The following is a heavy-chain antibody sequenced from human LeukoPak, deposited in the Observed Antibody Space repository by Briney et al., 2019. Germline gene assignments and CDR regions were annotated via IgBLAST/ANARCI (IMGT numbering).Heavy chain of an antibody. CDR3: AKDIIVVPAGSDAFDI. D-gene: IGHD2-2*01. J-gene: IGHJ3*02. Sequence: GGSLRLSCAASGFTFSNYAMSWVRQAPGKGLEWVSAISGSGGSTYDADSVKGRFTISRDNSKNMLYLQMNGLRAEDTAIYYCAKDIIVVPAGSDAFDIWGQGTLVTVSS. V-gene: IGHV3-23*01. CDR1: GFTFSNYA. CDR2: ISGSGGST.